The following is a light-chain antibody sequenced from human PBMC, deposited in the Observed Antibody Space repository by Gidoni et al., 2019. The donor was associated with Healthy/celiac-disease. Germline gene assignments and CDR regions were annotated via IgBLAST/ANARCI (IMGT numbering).Light chain of an antibody. CDR1: QSVLSSSNNVDH. CDR2: WAS. V-gene: IGKV4-1*01. CDR3: QQYYNTPLT. Sequence: DIVMTQSPDSLAVSLGERATINCKSTQSVLSSSNNVDHLAWYQQKPGQPPKLLIYWASTRQSGVPDRFTGSGSGTDFTHTINSLQAEDVAVYYCQQYYNTPLTFGGGTKVEIK. J-gene: IGKJ4*01.